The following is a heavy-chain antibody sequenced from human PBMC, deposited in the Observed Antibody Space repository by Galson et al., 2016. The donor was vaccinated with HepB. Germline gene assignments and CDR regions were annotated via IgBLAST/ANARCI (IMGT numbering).Heavy chain of an antibody. J-gene: IGHJ2*01. D-gene: IGHD4-17*01. CDR1: GDSFSYSSSYY. Sequence: SETLSLTCTVSGDSFSYSSSYYWGWIRQPPGKALEWIGSIYYTGSTYYNPSLKRRFTISVDTSKNQFSLKLSSVTAADTAVYYCARQRGTTVNTWYFDLWGRGTLVTVSS. CDR2: IYYTGST. CDR3: ARQRGTTVNTWYFDL. V-gene: IGHV4-39*01.